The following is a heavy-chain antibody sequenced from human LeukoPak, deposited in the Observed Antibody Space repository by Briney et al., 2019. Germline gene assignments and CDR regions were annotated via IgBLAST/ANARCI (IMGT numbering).Heavy chain of an antibody. CDR2: FDPEDGET. J-gene: IGHJ4*02. CDR3: ATARFEGPWASPAY. CDR1: GYTLTELS. V-gene: IGHV1-24*01. Sequence: ASVKVSCKVSGYTLTELSMHWVRQAPGKGLEWMGGFDPEDGETIYAQKFQGRVTMTEDTSTDTAYMELSSLRSEDTAVYYCATARFEGPWASPAYWGQGTLVTVSS. D-gene: IGHD3-9*01.